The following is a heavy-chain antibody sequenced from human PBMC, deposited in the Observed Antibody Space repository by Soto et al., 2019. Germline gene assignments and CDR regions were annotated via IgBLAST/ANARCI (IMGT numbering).Heavy chain of an antibody. J-gene: IGHJ6*02. CDR3: TTGPVVVAATHPSYGMDV. CDR2: IKSKTDGGTT. D-gene: IGHD2-15*01. V-gene: IGHV3-15*01. CDR1: GFTFSSAW. Sequence: GGSLRLSCAASGFTFSSAWMSWVRHAPGKGLEWVGRIKSKTDGGTTDYAAPVKGRFTISRDDSKNTLYLQMNSLKTEDTAVYYCTTGPVVVAATHPSYGMDVWGQGTAVTVSS.